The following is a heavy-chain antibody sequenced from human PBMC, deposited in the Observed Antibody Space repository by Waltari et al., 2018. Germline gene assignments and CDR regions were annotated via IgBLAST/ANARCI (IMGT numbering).Heavy chain of an antibody. J-gene: IGHJ5*02. D-gene: IGHD3-10*01. CDR1: GFSLSNFG. CDR3: AKDAFGNTYLDH. V-gene: IGHV3-33*06. Sequence: QVQLVESGGGVVQPGMSLRLSCAASGFSLSNFGMHWVRQAPGKGLEWVALTWLDGSKTYYADSVRGRFTISRDNSKNTLYLDINTLRVDDTAIYYCAKDAFGNTYLDHWGQGTLVTVSS. CDR2: TWLDGSKT.